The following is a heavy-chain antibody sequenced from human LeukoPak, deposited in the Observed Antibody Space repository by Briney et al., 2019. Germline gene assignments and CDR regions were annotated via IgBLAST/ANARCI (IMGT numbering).Heavy chain of an antibody. CDR3: ARGRRYCSSTSCRPFDY. CDR1: GGSLSGYY. Sequence: SETLSLTCAVYGGSLSGYYWSWIRQPPGRGLEWIGEINHSGSTNYNPSLKSRVTISVDTSKNQFSLKLSSVTAADTAVYYCARGRRYCSSTSCRPFDYWGQGTLVTVSS. D-gene: IGHD2-2*01. J-gene: IGHJ4*02. CDR2: INHSGST. V-gene: IGHV4-34*01.